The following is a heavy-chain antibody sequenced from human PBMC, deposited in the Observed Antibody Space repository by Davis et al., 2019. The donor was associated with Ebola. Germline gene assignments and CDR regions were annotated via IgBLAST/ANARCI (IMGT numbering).Heavy chain of an antibody. CDR2: INHSGST. CDR1: GGSFSGYY. Sequence: MPSETLSLTCAVYGGSFSGYYWSWIRQPPGKGLEWIGEINHSGSTKYNPSLKSRVTISVDTSKNQFSLKLSSVTAADTAVYYCARDRYTMVQGVISKPGWYFDLWGRGTLVTVSS. D-gene: IGHD3-10*01. CDR3: ARDRYTMVQGVISKPGWYFDL. V-gene: IGHV4-34*01. J-gene: IGHJ2*01.